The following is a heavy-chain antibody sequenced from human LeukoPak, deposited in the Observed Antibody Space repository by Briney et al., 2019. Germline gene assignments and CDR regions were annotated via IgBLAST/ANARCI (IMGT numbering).Heavy chain of an antibody. D-gene: IGHD3-22*01. Sequence: ASVKVSCKASGGTFSSYAISWVRQAPGQGLEWMGRIIPILGIANYAQKFQGRVTITADKSTSTAYMELSSLRSEDTAVYYCARAYYYESSGYSFDYWGQGTLVTVSS. CDR2: IIPILGIA. V-gene: IGHV1-69*04. CDR1: GGTFSSYA. CDR3: ARAYYYESSGYSFDY. J-gene: IGHJ4*02.